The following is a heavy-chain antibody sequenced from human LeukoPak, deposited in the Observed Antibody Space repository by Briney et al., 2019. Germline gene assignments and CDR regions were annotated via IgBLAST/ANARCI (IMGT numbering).Heavy chain of an antibody. CDR2: ISAYNGNT. D-gene: IGHD2-8*01. J-gene: IGHJ4*02. CDR3: ARDLGVLMVYDRPYYFDY. V-gene: IGHV1-18*01. Sequence: ASVKVSCKASGGTFSSYAISWVRQAPGHGLEWMGWISAYNGNTNYAQRLQGRVTMTTDTSTSTAYMELRSLRSDDTAVYYCARDLGVLMVYDRPYYFDYWGQGTLVTVSS. CDR1: GGTFSSYA.